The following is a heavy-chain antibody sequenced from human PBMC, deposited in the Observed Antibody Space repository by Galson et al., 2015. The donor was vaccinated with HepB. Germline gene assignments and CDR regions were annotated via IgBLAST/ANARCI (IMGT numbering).Heavy chain of an antibody. V-gene: IGHV1-3*01. CDR2: INAGNGNT. Sequence: SVKVSCKASGYTFTSYAMHWVRQAPGQRLEWMGWINAGNGNTKYSQKFQGRVTITRDTSASTAYMELSSLRSEDTAVYYCAMITFGGEYYYYYYGMDVWGQGTTVTVSS. CDR1: GYTFTSYA. CDR3: AMITFGGEYYYYYYGMDV. J-gene: IGHJ6*02. D-gene: IGHD3-16*01.